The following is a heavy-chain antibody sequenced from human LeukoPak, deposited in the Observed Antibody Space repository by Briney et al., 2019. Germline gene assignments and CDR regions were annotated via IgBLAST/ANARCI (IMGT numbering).Heavy chain of an antibody. V-gene: IGHV3-73*01. J-gene: IGHJ4*02. CDR2: IRSKANSYAT. CDR1: GFTFSGSA. D-gene: IGHD6-6*01. CDR3: TRLGEYTSSSGNY. Sequence: PGGSLRLSCAASGFTFSGSAIHWVRQASGRGLEWVGRIRSKANSYATAYAASVRGRFAISRDDSKNTAYLQMNSLKIEDTAVYYCTRLGEYTSSSGNYXXQGTLXTVSS.